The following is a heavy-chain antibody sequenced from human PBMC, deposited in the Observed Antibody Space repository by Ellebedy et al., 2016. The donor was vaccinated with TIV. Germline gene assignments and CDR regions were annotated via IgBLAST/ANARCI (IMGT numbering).Heavy chain of an antibody. CDR1: GFTFNTYA. J-gene: IGHJ4*02. CDR2: VSGNGGHT. Sequence: GGSLRLSXVASGFTFNTYAMSWVRQAPGKGLDWVSSVSGNGGHTYYADSAKGRFTISRDNSKNTVYLQIHSLRAEDSAIYYCARDGCSTASCPYGGFDYWGQGTKVAVSA. D-gene: IGHD2-2*01. V-gene: IGHV3-23*01. CDR3: ARDGCSTASCPYGGFDY.